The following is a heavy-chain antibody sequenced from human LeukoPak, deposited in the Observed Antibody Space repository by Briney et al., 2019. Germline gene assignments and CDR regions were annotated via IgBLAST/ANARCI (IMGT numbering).Heavy chain of an antibody. V-gene: IGHV4-34*01. CDR3: ARRGKTTVTGYNWFDP. CDR2: INHSGST. J-gene: IGHJ5*02. D-gene: IGHD4-11*01. CDR1: GGSFSGYY. Sequence: PSETLSLTCAVYGGSFSGYYWSWVRQPPGKGLEWIGEINHSGSTNYNPSLTSRVTISVDTSKNQFSLKLSSVTAADTAVYYCARRGKTTVTGYNWFDPWGQGTLVTVSS.